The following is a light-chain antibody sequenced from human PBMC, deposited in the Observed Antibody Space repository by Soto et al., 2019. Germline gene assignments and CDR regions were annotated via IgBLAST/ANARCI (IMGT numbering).Light chain of an antibody. CDR2: DVS. V-gene: IGLV2-11*01. CDR3: FSYAATYTAV. CDR1: SSDVGAYNY. J-gene: IGLJ1*01. Sequence: QSALTQPRSVSGSPGQSVTISCTGTSSDVGAYNYVSWYQQHPGKAPKLMIYDVSKRPSGVPDRFSGSKSGNTASLTISGLKAEDEADYYCFSYAATYTAVFGTGTKVTVL.